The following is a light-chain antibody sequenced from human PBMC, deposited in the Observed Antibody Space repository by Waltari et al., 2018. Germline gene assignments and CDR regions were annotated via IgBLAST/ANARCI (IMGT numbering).Light chain of an antibody. V-gene: IGKV4-1*01. CDR2: WAS. J-gene: IGKJ1*01. Sequence: DIVMTQSPDSLAVSRGARAAIHCKSSQSVLYSSNNKNYLAWYQQKPGQPPKLLIYWASTRESGVPDRFSGSGSGTDFTLTISSLQAEDVAVYYCQQYYSTPPTFGQGTKVEIK. CDR1: QSVLYSSNNKNY. CDR3: QQYYSTPPT.